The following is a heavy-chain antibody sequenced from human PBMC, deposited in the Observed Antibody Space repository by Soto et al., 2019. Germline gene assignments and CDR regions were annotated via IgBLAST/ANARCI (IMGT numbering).Heavy chain of an antibody. D-gene: IGHD3-3*01. Sequence: WASVKVSCKASGYTFTGYYMHWVRQAPGQGLEWMGWINPNSGGTNYAQNFQGWVTMTRDTSISTAYMELSRLRSDDTAVYYCARASSITILGLVINSDIFDVCRQGT. CDR2: INPNSGGT. J-gene: IGHJ3*01. V-gene: IGHV1-2*04. CDR1: GYTFTGYY. CDR3: ARASSITILGLVINSDIFDV.